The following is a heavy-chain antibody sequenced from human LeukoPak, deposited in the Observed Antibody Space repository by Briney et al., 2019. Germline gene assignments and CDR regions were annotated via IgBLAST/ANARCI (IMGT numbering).Heavy chain of an antibody. CDR3: ARDPGSAHSGWHGPPSNWFDP. CDR1: GGSTSCSSDY. D-gene: IGHD6-19*01. J-gene: IGHJ5*02. V-gene: IGHV4-39*07. Sequence: PSEPLSLTCTVCGGSTSCSSDYWRWIRQPPRKGLEWIGSIYYSGSTYYTPYLKIPITRSVATSTNPLSLTLRTATPAATSVYYCARDPGSAHSGWHGPPSNWFDPWGQGTLVTVSS. CDR2: IYYSGST.